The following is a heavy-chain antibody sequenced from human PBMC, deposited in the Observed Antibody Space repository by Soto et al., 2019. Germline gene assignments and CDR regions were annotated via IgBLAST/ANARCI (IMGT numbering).Heavy chain of an antibody. CDR1: GFTFHSFS. Sequence: QVQLVESGGGVVQPGRSLRLSCEASGFTFHSFSMHWVRQAPGKGLEWVAVISFDGSNKDYADSVKGRFTISRDNSKNTLDLQMDSLRPEDTAVYYCARFGTSLQYFDYYGMDVWGQGTTVAVSS. CDR2: ISFDGSNK. V-gene: IGHV3-30*04. D-gene: IGHD2-2*01. CDR3: ARFGTSLQYFDYYGMDV. J-gene: IGHJ6*02.